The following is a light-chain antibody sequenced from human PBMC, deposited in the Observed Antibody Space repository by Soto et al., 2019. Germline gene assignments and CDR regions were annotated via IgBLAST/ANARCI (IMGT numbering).Light chain of an antibody. CDR3: QQYGNSRQT. Sequence: EKVMTQSPATLSVSPGERATLSCRASQSVSSTLAWYQQKPGQAPRLLIYGASSRATGIPDRFTGSGSGTDFTLTISRLEPEDFAVYYCQQYGNSRQTFGQGTKVDIK. J-gene: IGKJ1*01. CDR2: GAS. V-gene: IGKV3-20*01. CDR1: QSVSST.